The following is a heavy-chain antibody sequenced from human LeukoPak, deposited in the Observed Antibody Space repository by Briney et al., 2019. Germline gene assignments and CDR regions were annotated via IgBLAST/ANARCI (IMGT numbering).Heavy chain of an antibody. Sequence: SETLSLTCTVSGGSVSSGSYYWSWIRQPAGKGLEWIGRIYTSGSTDYNPSLKSRVTMSVDTSKNQFSLKLSSVTAAGTAVYYCARGIVAVAGTWFDPWGQGTLVTVSS. CDR2: IYTSGST. J-gene: IGHJ5*02. CDR3: ARGIVAVAGTWFDP. D-gene: IGHD6-19*01. V-gene: IGHV4-61*02. CDR1: GGSVSSGSYY.